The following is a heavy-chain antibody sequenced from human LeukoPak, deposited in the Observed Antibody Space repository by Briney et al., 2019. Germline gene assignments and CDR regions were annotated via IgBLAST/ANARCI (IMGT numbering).Heavy chain of an antibody. CDR2: ITTRGGRA. V-gene: IGHV3-23*01. D-gene: IGHD2/OR15-2a*01. J-gene: IGHJ4*02. CDR1: GFIFSNYA. Sequence: GGSLRLSCAASGFIFSNYAMNWVRQVPGKGLEWVSSITTRGGRAYYADSVKGRFTTSRDNSKNTLYLQVNSLRAEDTAFYYCARSTSFSFFDYWGQGTLVTVSS. CDR3: ARSTSFSFFDY.